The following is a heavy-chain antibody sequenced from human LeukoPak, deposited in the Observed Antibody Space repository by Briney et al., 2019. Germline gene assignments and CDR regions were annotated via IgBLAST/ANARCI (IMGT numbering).Heavy chain of an antibody. J-gene: IGHJ3*02. CDR2: IYHSGST. Sequence: SSETLSLTCTVSGDSISSGSYYWSWIRQPPGKGLEWIGYIYHSGSTYYNPSLKSRVTISVDRSKNQFSLKLSSVTAADTAVYYCARESQYYDILTGYYPDAFDIWGQGTMVTVSS. CDR3: ARESQYYDILTGYYPDAFDI. D-gene: IGHD3-9*01. V-gene: IGHV4-30-2*01. CDR1: GDSISSGSYY.